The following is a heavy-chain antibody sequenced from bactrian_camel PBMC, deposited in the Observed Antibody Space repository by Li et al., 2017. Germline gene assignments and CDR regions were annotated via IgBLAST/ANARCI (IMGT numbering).Heavy chain of an antibody. D-gene: IGHD2*01. J-gene: IGHJ4*01. Sequence: VQAGGSLRLSCAASGYTFVNYFLGRFRQAPGNEREAVAYLNTGGMLKYAGSVEGRFTCSKDNAKNTLYLQMNNLKPEDTAVYYCVSLVGRPLVHQGTQVTVS. V-gene: IGHV3S55*01. CDR2: LNTGGML. CDR1: GYTFVNYF.